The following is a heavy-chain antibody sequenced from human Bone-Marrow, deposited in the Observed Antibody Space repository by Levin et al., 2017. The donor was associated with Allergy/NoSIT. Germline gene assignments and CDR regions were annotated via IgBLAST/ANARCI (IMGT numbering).Heavy chain of an antibody. Sequence: SSETLSLTCTVSGGSISSRNHWGWIRQPPRKGLEWIGSIYYSGSTYYNPSLKTRVLISVDTAKNQFSLKLRSVTAADTAVYYCARRDENSSGWSDWGQGTLVTASS. J-gene: IGHJ4*02. CDR3: ARRDENSSGWSD. CDR2: IYYSGST. D-gene: IGHD6-19*01. CDR1: GGSISSRNH. V-gene: IGHV4-39*01.